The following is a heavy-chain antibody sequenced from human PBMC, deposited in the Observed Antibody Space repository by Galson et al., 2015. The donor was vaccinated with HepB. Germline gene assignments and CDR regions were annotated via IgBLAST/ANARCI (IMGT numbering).Heavy chain of an antibody. CDR2: IYYSGST. J-gene: IGHJ4*02. V-gene: IGHV4-30-4*07. Sequence: LSLTCAVSGGSISSGGYSWSWIRQPPGKGLEWIGYIYYSGSTYYNPSLKSRVTISVDTSKNQFSLKLSSVTAADTAVYYCARADYYDSSGSIAMFDYWGQGTLVTVSS. CDR3: ARADYYDSSGSIAMFDY. CDR1: GGSISSGGYS. D-gene: IGHD3-22*01.